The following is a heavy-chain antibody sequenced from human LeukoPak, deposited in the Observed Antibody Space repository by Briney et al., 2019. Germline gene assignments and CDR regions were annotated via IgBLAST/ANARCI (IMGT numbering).Heavy chain of an antibody. Sequence: GRSLRLSCAASGFSISDYWMSWVRQVPGKGLEWVGFIRSKAYGGTTEYAASVKGRFTISRDDSKSIAYLQMNSLKTEDTAVYYCTRDRMTTVTTFDYWGQGTLVTVSS. J-gene: IGHJ4*02. CDR2: IRSKAYGGTT. CDR1: GFSISDYW. D-gene: IGHD4-17*01. V-gene: IGHV3-49*04. CDR3: TRDRMTTVTTFDY.